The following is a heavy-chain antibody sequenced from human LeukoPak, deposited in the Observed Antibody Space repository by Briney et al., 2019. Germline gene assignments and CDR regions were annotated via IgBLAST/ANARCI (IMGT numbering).Heavy chain of an antibody. J-gene: IGHJ4*02. V-gene: IGHV3-11*05. CDR1: GFTFSSYA. D-gene: IGHD5-18*01. Sequence: PGGSLRLSCAASGFTFSSYAMSWIRQAPGKGLEWVSYISSSSSYTNYADSVKGRFTISRDNAKNSLYLQMNSLRAEDTAVYYCARVDRDTAMALDFDYWGQGTLVTVSS. CDR2: ISSSSSYT. CDR3: ARVDRDTAMALDFDY.